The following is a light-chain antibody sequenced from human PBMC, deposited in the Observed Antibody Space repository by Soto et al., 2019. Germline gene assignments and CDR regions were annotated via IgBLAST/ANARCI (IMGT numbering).Light chain of an antibody. Sequence: EILLTQSPGTLSLSPGERATLSCRASQSVSSSYLAWYQQKPGQAPRLLIYDASSRATGIPDRFSGSGSGTDFTLTISRLEPEDFAVYYCQQYGSSPWTFGQGTKVDIK. CDR1: QSVSSSY. CDR2: DAS. V-gene: IGKV3-20*01. CDR3: QQYGSSPWT. J-gene: IGKJ1*01.